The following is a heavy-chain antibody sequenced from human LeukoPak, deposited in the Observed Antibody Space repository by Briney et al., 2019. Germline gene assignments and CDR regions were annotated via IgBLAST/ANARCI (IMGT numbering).Heavy chain of an antibody. CDR1: GFTFDDYA. CDR3: AKDRCPNYYDSSGCVNWFDP. J-gene: IGHJ5*02. D-gene: IGHD3-22*01. Sequence: PGRSLRLSCAASGFTFDDYAMHWVRQAPGKGLEWVSGISWNSGSIGYADSVRGRFTISRDNAKNSLYLQMNSLRAEDTALYYCAKDRCPNYYDSSGCVNWFDPWGQGTLVTVSS. V-gene: IGHV3-9*01. CDR2: ISWNSGSI.